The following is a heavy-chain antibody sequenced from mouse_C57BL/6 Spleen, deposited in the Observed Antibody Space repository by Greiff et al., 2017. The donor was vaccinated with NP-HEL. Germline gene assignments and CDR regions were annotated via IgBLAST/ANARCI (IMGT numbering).Heavy chain of an antibody. CDR2: ISSGSSTI. D-gene: IGHD1-1*01. V-gene: IGHV5-17*01. CDR3: ARGYYGSSFYWYFDV. Sequence: EVKVVESGGGLVKPGGSLKLSCAASGFTFSDYGMHWVRQAPEKGLEWVAYISSGSSTIYYADTVKGRCTISRDNAKNTLFLQMTSLRSEDTAMYYCARGYYGSSFYWYFDVWGTGTTVTVSS. CDR1: GFTFSDYG. J-gene: IGHJ1*03.